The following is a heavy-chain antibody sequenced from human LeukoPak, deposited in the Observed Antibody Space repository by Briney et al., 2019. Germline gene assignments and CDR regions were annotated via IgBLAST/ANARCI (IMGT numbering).Heavy chain of an antibody. CDR2: INAGNGNT. V-gene: IGHV1-3*01. J-gene: IGHJ6*04. CDR1: GYTFTSYA. CDR3: ARDRSLGYSGYGVPSYDYYGMDV. D-gene: IGHD5-12*01. Sequence: ASVKVSCKASGYTFTSYAMHWVRQAPGQRLEWMGWINAGNGNTKYSQKFQGRVTITRDTSASTAYMELSSLRSEDTAVYYCARDRSLGYSGYGVPSYDYYGMDVWGKGTTVTVSS.